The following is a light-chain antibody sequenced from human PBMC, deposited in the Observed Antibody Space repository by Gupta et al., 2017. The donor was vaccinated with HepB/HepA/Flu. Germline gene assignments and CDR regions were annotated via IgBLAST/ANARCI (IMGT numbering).Light chain of an antibody. CDR2: DAS. Sequence: EIVLTQSPATLSLSPGERATLSCRASQSVSSYLAWYQQKPGQAPRLLIYDASNRATGIPARFSGSGSGTDFTLTISILEPEDFAVYYCQRRSNWPGSFGQGTKLEIK. J-gene: IGKJ2*04. CDR1: QSVSSY. V-gene: IGKV3-11*01. CDR3: QRRSNWPGS.